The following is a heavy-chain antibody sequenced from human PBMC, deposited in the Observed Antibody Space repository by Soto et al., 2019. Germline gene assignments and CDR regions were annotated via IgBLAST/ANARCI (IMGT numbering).Heavy chain of an antibody. CDR2: IYYSGST. Sequence: SETLSLTCTVSGGSVSSGSYYWSWIRQPPGKGLEWIGYIYYSGSTNYNPSLKSRVTISVDTSKNQFSLKLSSVTAADTAVYYCAVIRTGAYYYYGMDVWGQGTTVTVSS. CDR1: GGSVSSGSYY. D-gene: IGHD1-1*01. CDR3: AVIRTGAYYYYGMDV. J-gene: IGHJ6*02. V-gene: IGHV4-61*01.